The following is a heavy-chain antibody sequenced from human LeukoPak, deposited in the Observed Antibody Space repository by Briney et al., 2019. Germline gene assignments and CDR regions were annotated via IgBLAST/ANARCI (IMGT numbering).Heavy chain of an antibody. CDR2: INGDGSST. CDR1: GCTFSNYW. D-gene: IGHD6-13*01. Sequence: GGSLRLSCAASGCTFSNYWMDWVRQAPGKGLVWVSRINGDGSSTNYADSVKDRFTISRDNAKNTVYLQMNSLRAEDTAVYYCAKGGSSSPRSTFDYWGQGPLLTVSS. J-gene: IGHJ4*02. CDR3: AKGGSSSPRSTFDY. V-gene: IGHV3-74*01.